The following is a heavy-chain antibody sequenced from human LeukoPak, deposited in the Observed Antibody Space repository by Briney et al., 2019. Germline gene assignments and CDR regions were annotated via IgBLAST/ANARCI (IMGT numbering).Heavy chain of an antibody. D-gene: IGHD3-16*01. CDR2: IYSDGRT. CDR1: GFIVSSSY. V-gene: IGHV3-53*01. CDR3: ARAFDHHFDY. Sequence: GGSLRLSCAAPGFIVSSSYMGWVRQAPGKGLEWVSYIYSDGRTFYADSVKGRFTTSRDSSKNTLYFQMNSLRAEDTAVYYCARAFDHHFDYWGQGTLVTVSS. J-gene: IGHJ4*02.